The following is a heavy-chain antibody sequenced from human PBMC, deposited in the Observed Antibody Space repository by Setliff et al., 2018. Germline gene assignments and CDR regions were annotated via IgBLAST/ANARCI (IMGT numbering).Heavy chain of an antibody. D-gene: IGHD6-19*01. CDR3: TRSRGPQVVLAADFDF. V-gene: IGHV1-18*01. J-gene: IGHJ4*02. Sequence: ASVKVSCKASGYTFSSYAMGWMRQAPGQGLEWMGWISPYSGETNYAQKFQDRLTVTADTSSKTTYMELRSLTSDDTAVYVCTRSRGPQVVLAADFDFWGQGTPVTVSS. CDR2: ISPYSGET. CDR1: GYTFSSYA.